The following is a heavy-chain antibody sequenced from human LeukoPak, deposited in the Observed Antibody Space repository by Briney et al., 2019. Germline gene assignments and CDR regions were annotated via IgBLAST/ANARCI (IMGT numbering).Heavy chain of an antibody. D-gene: IGHD1-20*01. CDR3: ARGGITGDRNWFDP. V-gene: IGHV3-53*01. J-gene: IGHJ5*02. Sequence: SGGSTYYADSVKGRFTISRDNSKNTLYLQTNSLRAEDTAVYYCARGGITGDRNWFDPWGQGTLVTVSS. CDR2: SGGST.